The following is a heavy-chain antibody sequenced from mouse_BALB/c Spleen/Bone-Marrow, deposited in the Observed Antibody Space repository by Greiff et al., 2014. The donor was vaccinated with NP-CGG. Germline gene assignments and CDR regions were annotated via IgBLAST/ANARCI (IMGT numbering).Heavy chain of an antibody. CDR1: GFNIKDTY. V-gene: IGHV14-3*02. D-gene: IGHD1-1*01. J-gene: IGHJ3*01. CDR2: IDPANGNT. CDR3: ASYYYGSSLFAY. Sequence: VQLKESGAELVKPGASVKLSSTASGFNIKDTYMHWVKQRPEQGLEWIGRIDPANGNTKYDPKFQGKATITADTSSNTAYLQLSSLTSEDTAVYYCASYYYGSSLFAYWGQGTLVTVSA.